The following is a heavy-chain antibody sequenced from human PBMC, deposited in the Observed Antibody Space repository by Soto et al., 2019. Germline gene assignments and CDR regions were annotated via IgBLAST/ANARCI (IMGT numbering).Heavy chain of an antibody. V-gene: IGHV1-8*01. CDR1: GYTFTTYD. Sequence: GASVKVSCKASGYTFTTYDINWVRQAPGQGLEWLGWMDPNSGSTGYAQNFQGRITMTRNISRNTAHMELSSLQPEDTAVYYCARERKFDFWRKGLDVWGQGTTVTVS. CDR2: MDPNSGST. CDR3: ARERKFDFWRKGLDV. J-gene: IGHJ6*02. D-gene: IGHD3-3*01.